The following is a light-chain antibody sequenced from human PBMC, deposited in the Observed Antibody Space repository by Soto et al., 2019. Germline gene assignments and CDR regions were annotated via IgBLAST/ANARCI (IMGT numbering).Light chain of an antibody. CDR2: DAS. CDR3: QQNYSPPQP. CDR1: QSISSW. V-gene: IGKV1-5*01. Sequence: IPVNKSPSTVSPSVGYRGTITCRASQSISSWLAWYQQKPGKAPKLLIYDASSLESGVPSRFSGSGSGTDFTLTISRLQPEDFATYYCQQNYSPPQPFGQGTRLEIK. J-gene: IGKJ5*01.